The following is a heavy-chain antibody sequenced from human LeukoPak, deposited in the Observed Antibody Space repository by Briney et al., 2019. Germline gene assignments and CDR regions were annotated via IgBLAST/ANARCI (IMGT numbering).Heavy chain of an antibody. CDR1: GGSISSSSYY. CDR3: ARFPIYYGSGSYFDY. CDR2: TFNSGGT. Sequence: SETLSLTCTVSGGSISSSSYYWGWIRQPPGKGLEWIGSTFNSGGTDYNPSLKNRVSISVDTSKSQFSLKLSSVTAADTAVYCCARFPIYYGSGSYFDYWGQGTLVTVSS. D-gene: IGHD3-10*01. V-gene: IGHV4-39*01. J-gene: IGHJ4*02.